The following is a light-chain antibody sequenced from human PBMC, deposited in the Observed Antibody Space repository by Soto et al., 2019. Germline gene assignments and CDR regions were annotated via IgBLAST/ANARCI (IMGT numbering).Light chain of an antibody. CDR3: VLYMGSGISG. CDR2: STN. V-gene: IGLV8-61*01. Sequence: QTVVTQEPSFSVSPGGTVTLTCGLSSGSVSTSYYPSWYQQTPGQAPRTLIYSTNTRSSGVPDRFSGSILGNKAALTISGAQADDESDYYCVLYMGSGISGFGTGTKRTVL. J-gene: IGLJ1*01. CDR1: SGSVSTSYY.